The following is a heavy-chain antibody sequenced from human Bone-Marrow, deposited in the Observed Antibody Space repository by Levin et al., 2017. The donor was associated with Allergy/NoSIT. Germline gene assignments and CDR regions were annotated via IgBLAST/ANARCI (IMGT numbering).Heavy chain of an antibody. D-gene: IGHD3-10*01. Sequence: GESLKISCKASGYTFTDYYMHWVRQAPGQGLEWMGRINPNSGGTNYAQKFQGRVTMTRDTSISTAYMELSRLRSDDTAVYYCARVGRGSNYYYWGQGTLVTVSS. V-gene: IGHV1-2*06. CDR1: GYTFTDYY. J-gene: IGHJ4*02. CDR3: ARVGRGSNYYY. CDR2: INPNSGGT.